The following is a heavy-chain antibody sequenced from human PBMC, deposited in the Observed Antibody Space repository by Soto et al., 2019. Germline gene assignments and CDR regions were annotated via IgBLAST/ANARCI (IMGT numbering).Heavy chain of an antibody. CDR1: GFTFSSYD. V-gene: IGHV3-13*01. J-gene: IGHJ3*02. Sequence: EVQLVESGGGLVQPGGSLRLSCAASGFTFSSYDMHWVRQATGKGLEWVSAVGTAGDTYYPGSVKGRFTISRENAKNSLYRKMNSRRAGDTAVYYCARGPTEYCSGGSCYRDGAFDIWGQGTMVTVSS. CDR2: VGTAGDT. CDR3: ARGPTEYCSGGSCYRDGAFDI. D-gene: IGHD2-15*01.